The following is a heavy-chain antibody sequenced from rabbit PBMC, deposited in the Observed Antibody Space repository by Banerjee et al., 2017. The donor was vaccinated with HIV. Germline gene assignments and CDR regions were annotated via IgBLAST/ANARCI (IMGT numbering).Heavy chain of an antibody. Sequence: GSLTLTCTASGFSFNDNYWICWVRQAPVTGLELIACIYTDSDGTWYASWVNGRFTITRSTSLNTVTLQMTSLTAADTATYFCARGDTGSRHSPFNLWGPGTLVTVS. V-gene: IGHV1S43*01. D-gene: IGHD1-1*01. CDR3: ARGDTGSRHSPFNL. CDR1: GFSFNDNYW. CDR2: IYTDSDGT. J-gene: IGHJ4*01.